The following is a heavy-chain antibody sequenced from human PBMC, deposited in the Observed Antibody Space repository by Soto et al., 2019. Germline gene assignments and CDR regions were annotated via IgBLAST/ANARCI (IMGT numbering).Heavy chain of an antibody. CDR3: ARRAIGGQWLAPFDY. CDR1: GFTFSSYA. CDR2: ISYDGSNK. D-gene: IGHD6-19*01. J-gene: IGHJ4*02. V-gene: IGHV3-30-3*01. Sequence: QVQLVESGGGVVQLGRSLRLSCAASGFTFSSYAMHWVRQAPGKGLEWVAVISYDGSNKYYADSVKGRFTISRDNSKNTLYLQMNSLRAEDTAVYYCARRAIGGQWLAPFDYWGQGTLVTVSS.